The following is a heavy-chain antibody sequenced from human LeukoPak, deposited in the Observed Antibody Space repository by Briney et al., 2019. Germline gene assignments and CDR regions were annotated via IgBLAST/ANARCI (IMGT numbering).Heavy chain of an antibody. J-gene: IGHJ2*01. D-gene: IGHD1-14*01. CDR3: ARDPLRVAGTGRYFDL. CDR1: GFTFSSYE. CDR2: SNDSGSTT. V-gene: IGHV3-48*03. Sequence: GGSLRLSCAASGFTFSSYEMNWVRQAPGKGLEWVSYSNDSGSTTYYADSVKGRFTISRDNAKNSLYLQMNSLRVEDTAVYYCARDPLRVAGTGRYFDLWGRGTLVTVSS.